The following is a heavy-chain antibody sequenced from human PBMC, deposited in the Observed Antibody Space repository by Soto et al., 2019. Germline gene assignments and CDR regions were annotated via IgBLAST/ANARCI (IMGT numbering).Heavy chain of an antibody. Sequence: PGGSLRLSCAASGFTFSSYAMHWVRQAPGKGLEWVAFKSYDGSKTYYEDTVKGRFTISRDNSKNTEYIQMNSQRAEDTAVYYCAKGGYYDMLTGIGPFDYWGQGTLVTVSS. CDR2: KSYDGSKT. J-gene: IGHJ4*02. D-gene: IGHD3-9*01. CDR1: GFTFSSYA. CDR3: AKGGYYDMLTGIGPFDY. V-gene: IGHV3-30*18.